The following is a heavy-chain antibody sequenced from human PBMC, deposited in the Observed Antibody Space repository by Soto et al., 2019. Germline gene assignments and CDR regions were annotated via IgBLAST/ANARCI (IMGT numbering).Heavy chain of an antibody. CDR1: GFSLSAHS. CDR3: ARDALAVTGGFCFLDM. V-gene: IGHV3-48*01. CDR2: ISTSGVDI. D-gene: IGHD6-19*01. J-gene: IGHJ3*02. Sequence: EVQVVESGGGLVQPGGSLRLSCAASGFSLSAHSFNWVRQAPGKGLEWISFISTSGVDIYYADSVKGRFTISRDTAKNSVYQQVDSLRVEDTAVYYCARDALAVTGGFCFLDMWGQGTMVIVSS.